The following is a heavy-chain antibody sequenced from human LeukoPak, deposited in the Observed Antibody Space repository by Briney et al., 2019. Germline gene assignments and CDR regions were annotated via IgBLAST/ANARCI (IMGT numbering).Heavy chain of an antibody. J-gene: IGHJ4*02. D-gene: IGHD3-16*01. CDR2: IGHNGST. Sequence: PSETLSLTCTVSGGSVSSGSYYWSWIRQSPGKGLEWIGEIGHNGSTNYNPSLKNRVIMSIDTSKNQFSLNLTSMTAADTAMYYCARARRRSNFGPMFGYWGQGTQVIVSS. V-gene: IGHV4-39*07. CDR3: ARARRRSNFGPMFGY. CDR1: GGSVSSGSYY.